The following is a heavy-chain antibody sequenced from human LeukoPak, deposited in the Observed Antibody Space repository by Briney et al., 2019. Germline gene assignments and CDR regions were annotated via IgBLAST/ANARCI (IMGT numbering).Heavy chain of an antibody. CDR3: AKVGLRLGGDY. D-gene: IGHD3-16*01. V-gene: IGHV3-23*01. CDR2: LSDSGGKT. Sequence: GGSLRLSCAASGFVFSSYAMSWVRQAPGKGLEWVSSLSDSGGKTYYADSVKGRFTISRDNSKNTLYLQMNSLRAEDTAVYYCAKVGLRLGGDYWGQGTLVTVSS. CDR1: GFVFSSYA. J-gene: IGHJ4*02.